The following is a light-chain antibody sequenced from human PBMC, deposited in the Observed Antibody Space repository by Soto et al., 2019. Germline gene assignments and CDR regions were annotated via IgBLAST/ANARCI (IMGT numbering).Light chain of an antibody. Sequence: QSVLTQPPSVSGSPGQRVTISCTGSSSNIGAGYDVHWYQQLPGPAPKLLIYVNSNRPSGVPDRFSGSKSGTSASLAITGLRAEDEADSYCQSYDSSLSGWVFGGGTQLTVL. CDR3: QSYDSSLSGWV. CDR1: SSNIGAGYD. CDR2: VNS. J-gene: IGLJ3*02. V-gene: IGLV1-40*01.